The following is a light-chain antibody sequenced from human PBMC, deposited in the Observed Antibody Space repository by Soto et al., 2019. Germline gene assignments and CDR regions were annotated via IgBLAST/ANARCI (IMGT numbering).Light chain of an antibody. Sequence: DIQMTQSPSTLSASVGDRVTITCRASQSIGSSLAWYQQKPGKGPKLLIYDASTLESGVPSRFSGSGFGTEFALTISSLQSDDFATFYCQQYNSYGTFGQGTKLEIK. V-gene: IGKV1-5*01. CDR3: QQYNSYGT. J-gene: IGKJ2*01. CDR2: DAS. CDR1: QSIGSS.